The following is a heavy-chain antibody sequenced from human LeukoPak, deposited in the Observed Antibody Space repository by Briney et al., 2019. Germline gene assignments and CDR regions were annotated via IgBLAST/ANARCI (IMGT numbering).Heavy chain of an antibody. J-gene: IGHJ4*02. Sequence: GGSLRLSCAASGFTFRRYWMHWVRQAPGKGPAWVSRINTDGSDTIYADSVKGRFTISRDNAKNTLFLQMNSLRAEDTAVYYCARDESVTGPTTFDYWGQGTLSPSPQ. CDR1: GFTFRRYW. CDR2: INTDGSDT. D-gene: IGHD6-19*01. CDR3: ARDESVTGPTTFDY. V-gene: IGHV3-74*01.